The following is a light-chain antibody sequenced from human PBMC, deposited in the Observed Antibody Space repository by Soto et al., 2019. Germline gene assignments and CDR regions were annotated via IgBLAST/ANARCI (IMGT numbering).Light chain of an antibody. CDR1: QNVNSN. CDR3: QQYNNCSPTT. CDR2: GAS. Sequence: EIVMTQSPATLSVSPGERATLSCRASQNVNSNLAWYQQKPGQAPRLLIYGASTRATGIPARFSGSGSGTEFSLTITSLQSEDFAVYYCQQYNNCSPTTFCQGTRLEIK. J-gene: IGKJ5*01. V-gene: IGKV3-15*01.